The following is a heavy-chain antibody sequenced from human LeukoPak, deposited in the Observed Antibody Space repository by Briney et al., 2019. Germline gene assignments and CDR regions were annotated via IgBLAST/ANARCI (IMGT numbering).Heavy chain of an antibody. Sequence: SETLSLTCTVSGGSISSSSYYWGWIRQPPGKGLEWIGYIYYSGTTNYNPSLKSRVTISVDTSKNQFSLKLSSVTAADTAVYYCARTNYGGNSIYYYYMDVWGKGTTVTVSS. CDR2: IYYSGTT. V-gene: IGHV4-61*05. CDR3: ARTNYGGNSIYYYYMDV. CDR1: GGSISSSSYY. D-gene: IGHD4-23*01. J-gene: IGHJ6*03.